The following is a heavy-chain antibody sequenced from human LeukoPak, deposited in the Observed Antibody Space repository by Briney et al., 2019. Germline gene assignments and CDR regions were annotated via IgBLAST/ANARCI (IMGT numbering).Heavy chain of an antibody. V-gene: IGHV4-30-4*01. D-gene: IGHD2-2*02. CDR1: GGSISSGDYY. CDR2: IYYSGST. CDR3: ARGPFSVVVPAAIVDY. Sequence: PSETLSLTCTVSGGSISSGDYYWSWIREPPGKGLEWIGYIYYSGSTYYNPSLKSRVTISVDTSKNQFSLKLSSVTAADTAVYYCARGPFSVVVPAAIVDYWGQGTLVTVSS. J-gene: IGHJ4*02.